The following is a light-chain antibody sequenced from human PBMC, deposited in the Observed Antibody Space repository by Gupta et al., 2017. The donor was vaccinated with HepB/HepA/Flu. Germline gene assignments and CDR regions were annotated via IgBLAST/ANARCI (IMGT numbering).Light chain of an antibody. CDR2: EVS. J-gene: IGLJ2*01. CDR1: SSDVGGYNY. V-gene: IGLV2-8*01. CDR3: SSCAGSNKGI. Sequence: QSALTPPPSASGSPGQSVPISCTGTSSDVGGYNYVSWYQQHPGKAPKLRIYEVSKRPSGVPDRFSGSNSGNKASLTVSGLQAEHKADDDCSSCAGSNKGIFGGGTKLTVL.